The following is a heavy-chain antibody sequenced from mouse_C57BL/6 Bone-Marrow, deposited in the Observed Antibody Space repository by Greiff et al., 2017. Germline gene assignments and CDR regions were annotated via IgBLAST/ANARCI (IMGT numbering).Heavy chain of an antibody. Sequence: EVHLVESGGGLVKPGGSLKLSCAASGFTFSDYGMHWVRQAPEKGLEWVAYISSGSSTIYYADTVKGRFTISRDNAMNTLFLQMNSLRSEDTAMYYCAKMGDAMDYWGQGTSVTVSS. CDR2: ISSGSSTI. V-gene: IGHV5-17*01. CDR1: GFTFSDYG. J-gene: IGHJ4*01. CDR3: AKMGDAMDY.